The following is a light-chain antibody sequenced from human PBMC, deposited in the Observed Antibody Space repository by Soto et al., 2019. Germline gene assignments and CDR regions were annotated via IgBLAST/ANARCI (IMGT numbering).Light chain of an antibody. Sequence: EIVMTQSPATLSVSPGERVTLSCRASQSVADNLAWYQQKPGQAPRLLIYGASTRATDIPARFSGSGSGTEFTLTISSLQSEDFALYYCHESNNWPYTFGQGTKLEIK. CDR3: HESNNWPYT. CDR1: QSVADN. CDR2: GAS. V-gene: IGKV3-15*01. J-gene: IGKJ2*01.